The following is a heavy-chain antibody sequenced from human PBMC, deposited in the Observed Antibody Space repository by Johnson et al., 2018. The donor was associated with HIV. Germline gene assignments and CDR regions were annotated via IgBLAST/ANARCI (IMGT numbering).Heavy chain of an antibody. CDR2: LSYDGGDK. D-gene: IGHD6-13*01. CDR3: ASWGVGSSWNHDAFDI. J-gene: IGHJ3*02. CDR1: GFTFSSYA. V-gene: IGHV3-30*04. Sequence: QVQLVESGGGVVQPGRSLRLSCAASGFTFSSYAMHWVRQAPGKGLEWVAVLSYDGGDKYYADSVKGRFTISRDNSKNTLYLQMNSLRAEDTAVYYCASWGVGSSWNHDAFDIWGQGTMVTVSS.